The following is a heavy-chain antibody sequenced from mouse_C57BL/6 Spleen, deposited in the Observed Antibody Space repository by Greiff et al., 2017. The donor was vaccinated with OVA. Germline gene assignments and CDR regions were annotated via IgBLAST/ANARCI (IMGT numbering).Heavy chain of an antibody. D-gene: IGHD1-1*01. CDR1: GYAFSSSW. CDR3: ANHYGSSWDY. Sequence: VKLQESGPELVKPGASVKISCKASGYAFSSSWMNWVKQRPGKGLEWIGRIYPGDGDTNYNGKFKGKATLTADKSSSTAYMQLSSLTSEDSAVYFCANHYGSSWDYWGQGTTLTVSS. CDR2: IYPGDGDT. V-gene: IGHV1-82*01. J-gene: IGHJ2*01.